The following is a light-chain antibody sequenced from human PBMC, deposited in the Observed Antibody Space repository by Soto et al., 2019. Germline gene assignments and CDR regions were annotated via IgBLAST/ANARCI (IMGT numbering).Light chain of an antibody. J-gene: IGLJ1*01. CDR2: EGS. Sequence: QSALTQPASVSGSPGQSITISCTGTSSDVGSYNLVSCYQQHPGKAPKLMIYEGSKRPSGVSNRFSGSKSGNTASLTISGLQAEDEADYYCSSYASSTTPYVFGTGTKLTVL. CDR3: SSYASSTTPYV. CDR1: SSDVGSYNL. V-gene: IGLV2-14*02.